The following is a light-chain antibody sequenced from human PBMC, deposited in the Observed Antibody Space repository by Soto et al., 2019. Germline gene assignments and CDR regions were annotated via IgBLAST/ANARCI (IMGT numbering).Light chain of an antibody. Sequence: DIQMTQSPSSLSASVGDTVTITCRASQGIRNYLAWYQQKPAQVPNLLIYAASTLQSGVPARFSGSGSGTDFTLTISSLRPEDVATYYCQKYNNAPRTFGQGTKVEI. CDR3: QKYNNAPRT. CDR2: AAS. CDR1: QGIRNY. J-gene: IGKJ1*01. V-gene: IGKV1-27*01.